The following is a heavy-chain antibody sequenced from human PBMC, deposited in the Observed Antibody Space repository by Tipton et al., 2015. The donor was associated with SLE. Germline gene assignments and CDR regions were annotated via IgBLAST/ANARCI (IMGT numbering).Heavy chain of an antibody. CDR1: GGSITSSSYF. CDR3: TRLAGRRFPFDS. CDR2: INTGGGT. Sequence: TLSLTCTVSGGSITSSSYFWGWIRQSPGKGLEWIGNINTGGGTYRNPSLMSRVTISVDTSKTQFSLKLSSVTAADTAVYFCTRLAGRRFPFDSWGQGTLVTVSS. V-gene: IGHV4-39*07. J-gene: IGHJ4*02. D-gene: IGHD6-6*01.